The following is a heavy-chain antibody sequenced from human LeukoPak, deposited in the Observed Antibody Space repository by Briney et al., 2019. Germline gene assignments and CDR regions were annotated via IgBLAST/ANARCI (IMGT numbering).Heavy chain of an antibody. Sequence: SETLSLTCTVSGGSISSGSYYWSWIRQPAGKGLEWIGRIYTSGSTNYNPSLKSRVTISVDTSKNQFSLKLSSVTAADTAVHHCARVFENWGQGTLVTVSS. V-gene: IGHV4-61*02. J-gene: IGHJ4*02. CDR3: ARVFEN. CDR2: IYTSGST. CDR1: GGSISSGSYY.